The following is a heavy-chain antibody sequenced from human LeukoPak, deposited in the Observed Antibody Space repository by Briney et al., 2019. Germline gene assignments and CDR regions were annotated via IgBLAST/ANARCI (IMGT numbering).Heavy chain of an antibody. J-gene: IGHJ4*02. D-gene: IGHD2-2*01. Sequence: GSSVKVSCKASGGTFSSYAISWVRQAPGQGLEWMGGIIPIFGTANSAQKFQGRVTITADESTSTAYMELSSLRSEDTAVYYCARGYCSSTSCPLGYWGQGTLVTVSS. CDR3: ARGYCSSTSCPLGY. CDR1: GGTFSSYA. V-gene: IGHV1-69*01. CDR2: IIPIFGTA.